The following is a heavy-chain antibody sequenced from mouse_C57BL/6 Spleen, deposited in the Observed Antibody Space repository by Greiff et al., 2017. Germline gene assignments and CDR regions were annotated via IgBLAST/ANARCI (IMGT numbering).Heavy chain of an antibody. V-gene: IGHV1-53*01. CDR1: GYTFTSYW. D-gene: IGHD3-2*02. CDR2: INPSNGGT. CDR3: ARASSGYAMDY. Sequence: VQLQQSRTELVKPGASVKLSCKASGYTFTSYWMHWVKQRPGQGLEWIGNINPSNGGTNYNEKFKSKATLTVDKSSSTAYMQLSSLTSEDSAVYYCARASSGYAMDYWGQGTSVTVSS. J-gene: IGHJ4*01.